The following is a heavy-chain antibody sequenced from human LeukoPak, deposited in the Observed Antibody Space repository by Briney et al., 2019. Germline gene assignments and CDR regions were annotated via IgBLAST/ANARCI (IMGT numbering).Heavy chain of an antibody. CDR3: ARGDGGDSSGYFDY. D-gene: IGHD3-22*01. CDR1: DTSINTYY. Sequence: SETLSLTCTVSDTSINTYYWSWIRQPAGKGLEWIGHIYTTGTTNYNPSLKSQVTMSIDTSKNQFSLKLSSVTAADTAVYYCARGDGGDSSGYFDYWGQGTLVTVSS. V-gene: IGHV4-4*07. J-gene: IGHJ4*02. CDR2: IYTTGTT.